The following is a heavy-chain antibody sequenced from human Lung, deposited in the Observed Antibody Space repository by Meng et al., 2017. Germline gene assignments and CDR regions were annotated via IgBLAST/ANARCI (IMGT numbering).Heavy chain of an antibody. Sequence: QEQLKASGQGLVNPSGTLSLNCAVSGGSITSSTWWSWVRQDPGKGLEWFGEIFHSGSTNYNPPLESRVTISVDKSKKQFSLKVYSVTAADTAKYYCARFDISSSGRGDYWGQGILVTVSS. CDR2: IFHSGST. CDR1: GGSITSSTW. D-gene: IGHD1-26*01. V-gene: IGHV4-4*02. J-gene: IGHJ4*02. CDR3: ARFDISSSGRGDY.